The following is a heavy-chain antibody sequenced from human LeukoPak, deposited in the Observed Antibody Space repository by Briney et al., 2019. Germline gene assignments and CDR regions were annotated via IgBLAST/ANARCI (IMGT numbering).Heavy chain of an antibody. Sequence: SETLSLTCTVSGGSISSSSYYWDWIRQPPGKGLEWIGNIYYSGSTYYNPSLKSRVSISLDTSKNQFSLKLSSVTAADTAVYYCARGLTNIAVAGTGNFDYWGQGTLVTVSS. CDR3: ARGLTNIAVAGTGNFDY. V-gene: IGHV4-39*07. CDR2: IYYSGST. J-gene: IGHJ4*02. CDR1: GGSISSSSYY. D-gene: IGHD6-19*01.